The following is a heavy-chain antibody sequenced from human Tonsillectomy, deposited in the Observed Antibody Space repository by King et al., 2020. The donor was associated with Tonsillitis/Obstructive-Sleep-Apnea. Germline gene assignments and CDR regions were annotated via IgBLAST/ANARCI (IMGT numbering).Heavy chain of an antibody. V-gene: IGHV1-46*01. CDR2: INPSGGST. J-gene: IGHJ3*02. Sequence: QLVQSGAEVKKPGASVKVSCKASGYTFTSYYMHWVRQAPGQGLEWMGIINPSGGSTSYAQKFQGRVTMTRDTSTSTVYMELSSLSSEDTAVYYCARDYYDSSGYYWDDAFDIWGQGTMVTVSS. CDR3: ARDYYDSSGYYWDDAFDI. D-gene: IGHD3-22*01. CDR1: GYTFTSYY.